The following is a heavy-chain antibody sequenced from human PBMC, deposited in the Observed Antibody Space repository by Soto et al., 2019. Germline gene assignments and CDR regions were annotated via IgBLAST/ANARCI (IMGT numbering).Heavy chain of an antibody. V-gene: IGHV3-33*01. D-gene: IGHD4-17*01. J-gene: IGHJ6*02. CDR1: GFTFSSYG. CDR3: ARDGYGGNSNYSYGMDV. Sequence: QVQLVESGGGVVQPGRSLRLSCAASGFTFSSYGMHWVRQAPGKGLEWVAVIWYDGSNKYYADSVKGRFTISRDNSKNTLYLQMNSLRAEDTAVYYCARDGYGGNSNYSYGMDVWGQGTTVTVSS. CDR2: IWYDGSNK.